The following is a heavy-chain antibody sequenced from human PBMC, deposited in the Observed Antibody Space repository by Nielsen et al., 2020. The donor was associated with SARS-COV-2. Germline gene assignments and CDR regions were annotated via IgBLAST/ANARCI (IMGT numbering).Heavy chain of an antibody. CDR3: ARMYYDILTGYLDAFDI. CDR2: IDWDDDK. J-gene: IGHJ3*02. D-gene: IGHD3-9*01. Sequence: SGPTLVKPTHTLTLTCTFSGFSLSTSGMCVSWIRQPPGKALEWLARIDWDDDKYYSTSLKTRLTISKDTSKNQVVLTMTNMDPVDTAAYYCARMYYDILTGYLDAFDIWGQGTMVTVSS. CDR1: GFSLSTSGMC. V-gene: IGHV2-70*11.